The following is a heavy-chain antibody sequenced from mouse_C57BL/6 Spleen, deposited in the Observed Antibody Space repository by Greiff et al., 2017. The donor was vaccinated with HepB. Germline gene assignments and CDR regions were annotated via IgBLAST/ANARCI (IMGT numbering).Heavy chain of an antibody. J-gene: IGHJ4*01. Sequence: VQLQQSGAELVRPGTSVKVSCKASGYAFTNYLIEWVKQRPGQGLEWIGVINPGSGGTNYNEKFKGKATLTADKSSSTAYMQLSSLTSEDSAVYFCARPPYGNGYAMDYWGQGTSVTVSS. CDR3: ARPPYGNGYAMDY. CDR1: GYAFTNYL. CDR2: INPGSGGT. D-gene: IGHD2-1*01. V-gene: IGHV1-54*01.